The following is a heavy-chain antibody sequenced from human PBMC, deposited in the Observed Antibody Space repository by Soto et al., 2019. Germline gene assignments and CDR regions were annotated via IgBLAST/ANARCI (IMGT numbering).Heavy chain of an antibody. V-gene: IGHV3-30*04. CDR3: ARERRYCSSTSCATTNWFDP. CDR1: GFTFSTYP. Sequence: QVQLAESGGHVVQPGRSLRLSCVGSGFTFSTYPMHWLRQAPGKGLQWVAVISSDGSNKDYADSVRGRFSISRDNSKNTMYLQMNSLRDEDTAVYYCARERRYCSSTSCATTNWFDPWGQGTLVTVSS. D-gene: IGHD2-2*01. CDR2: ISSDGSNK. J-gene: IGHJ5*02.